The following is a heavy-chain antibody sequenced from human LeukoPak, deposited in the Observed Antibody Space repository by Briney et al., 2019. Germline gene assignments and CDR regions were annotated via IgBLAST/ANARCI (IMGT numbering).Heavy chain of an antibody. D-gene: IGHD5-18*01. V-gene: IGHV4-59*08. CDR1: GGSISSYY. J-gene: IGHJ5*02. CDR2: IYYSGST. CDR3: ARARPNRGYSYGPSSRWFDP. Sequence: SETLSLTCTVSGGSISSYYWSWIRQPPGKGLEWIGYIYYSGSTNYNPSLKSRVTISVDTSKNQFSLKLSSVTAADTAVYYCARARPNRGYSYGPSSRWFDPWGQGTLVTVSS.